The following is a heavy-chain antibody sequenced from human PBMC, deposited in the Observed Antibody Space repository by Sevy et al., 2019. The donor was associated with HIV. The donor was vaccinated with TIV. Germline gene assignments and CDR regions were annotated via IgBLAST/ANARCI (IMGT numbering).Heavy chain of an antibody. CDR2: IIPIFGTA. D-gene: IGHD3-9*01. Sequence: ASVKVSCKASGGTFSSYAISWVRQAPGQGLEWMGGIIPIFGTANYAQKFQGRVTITADKSTSTAYMELSSPRSEDTAVYYCARARNYDILTGYYTPLNFDYWGQGTLVTVSS. CDR1: GGTFSSYA. CDR3: ARARNYDILTGYYTPLNFDY. V-gene: IGHV1-69*06. J-gene: IGHJ4*02.